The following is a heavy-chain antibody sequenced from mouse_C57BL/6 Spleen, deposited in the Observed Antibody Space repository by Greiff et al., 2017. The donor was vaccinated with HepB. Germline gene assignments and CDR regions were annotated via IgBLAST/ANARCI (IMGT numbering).Heavy chain of an antibody. D-gene: IGHD1-1*01. Sequence: QVQLQQSGAELMKPGASVKLSCKATGYTFTGYWIEWVKQRPGHGLEWIGEILPGSGSTNYNEKFKGKATLTADTSSNTAYMQLSSLTTEDSAIYYCARYRSFYFDVWGTGTTVTVSS. J-gene: IGHJ1*03. CDR3: ARYRSFYFDV. CDR2: ILPGSGST. V-gene: IGHV1-9*01. CDR1: GYTFTGYW.